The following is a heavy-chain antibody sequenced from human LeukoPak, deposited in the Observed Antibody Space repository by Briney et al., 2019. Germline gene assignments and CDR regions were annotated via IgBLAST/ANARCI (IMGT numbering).Heavy chain of an antibody. Sequence: SVKVSCKASGGTFSSYAISWVRQAPGQGLEWMGRIIPILGIANYAQKFQGRVTITADKSTSTAYMELSSLRSEDTAVYYCAGDIAVAGRDAFDIWGQGTMVTVSS. J-gene: IGHJ3*02. V-gene: IGHV1-69*04. CDR1: GGTFSSYA. D-gene: IGHD6-19*01. CDR2: IIPILGIA. CDR3: AGDIAVAGRDAFDI.